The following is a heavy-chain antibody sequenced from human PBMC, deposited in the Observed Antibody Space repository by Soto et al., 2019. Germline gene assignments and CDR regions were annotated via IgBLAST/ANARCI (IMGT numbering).Heavy chain of an antibody. D-gene: IGHD2-15*01. CDR3: ARDRALPYCSGGSCYPEGLWFDP. CDR1: GYTFTSYS. J-gene: IGHJ5*02. Sequence: ASVKVSCKASGYTFTSYSMHWVRQAPGQRLEWMGWINAGNGNTKYSQKFQGRVTITRDTSASTAYMELSSLRSEDTAVYYCARDRALPYCSGGSCYPEGLWFDPWGQGTLVAVSS. V-gene: IGHV1-3*01. CDR2: INAGNGNT.